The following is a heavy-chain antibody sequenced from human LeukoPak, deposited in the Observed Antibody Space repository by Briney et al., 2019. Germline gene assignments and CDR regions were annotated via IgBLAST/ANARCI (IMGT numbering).Heavy chain of an antibody. J-gene: IGHJ4*02. Sequence: PGGSLRLSCAASGFTFSDRYMDWVRQAPGQGLEWVGLIRNKPSSYTTVYAASVKGRFTISRDDSRNSVYLQMDSLKTEDTAVYYCGDLGSAGTDHWGQGTLVTVSS. CDR2: IRNKPSSYTT. CDR3: GDLGSAGTDH. CDR1: GFTFSDRY. D-gene: IGHD3-10*01. V-gene: IGHV3-72*01.